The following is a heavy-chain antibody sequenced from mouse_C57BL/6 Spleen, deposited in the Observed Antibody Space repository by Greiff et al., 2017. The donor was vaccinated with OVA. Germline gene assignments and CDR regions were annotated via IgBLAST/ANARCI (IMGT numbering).Heavy chain of an antibody. J-gene: IGHJ4*01. V-gene: IGHV1-4*01. Sequence: VQLQESGAELARPGASVKMSCKASGYTFTSYTMHWVKQRPGQGLEWIGYINPSSGYTKYNQKFKDKATLTADKSSSTAYMQLSSLTSEDSAVYYCARDNSNYYAMDYWGQGTSVTVSS. CDR1: GYTFTSYT. D-gene: IGHD4-1*02. CDR3: ARDNSNYYAMDY. CDR2: INPSSGYT.